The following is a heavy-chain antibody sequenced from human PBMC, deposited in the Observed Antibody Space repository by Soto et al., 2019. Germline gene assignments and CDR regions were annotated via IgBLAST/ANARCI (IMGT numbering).Heavy chain of an antibody. J-gene: IGHJ5*02. CDR3: ARIGDCTGPGCIVGWFDP. Sequence: SETLALTCAVAGGSISSSNWWSWVRQPPGKGLEWIGEIYHSGSTNYNPSLKSRVTISVDKSKNQFSLKLSSVTAADTAMYYCARIGDCTGPGCIVGWFDPGGPGTRVTVSS. V-gene: IGHV4-4*02. CDR1: GGSISSSNW. D-gene: IGHD2-8*02. CDR2: IYHSGST.